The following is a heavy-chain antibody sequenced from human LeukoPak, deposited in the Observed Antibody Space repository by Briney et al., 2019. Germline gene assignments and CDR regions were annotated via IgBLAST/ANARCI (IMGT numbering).Heavy chain of an antibody. J-gene: IGHJ4*02. CDR3: ARVVAYDSTGYYLYYFDY. D-gene: IGHD3-22*01. CDR2: IHYSGDT. CDR1: GGSISSGGYY. V-gene: IGHV4-31*03. Sequence: SQTLSLTCTVSGGSISSGGYYGSWIRQHPGKGLEWIGYIHYSGDTYYSPSLKSRLTISVDTSKNQFSLRLRSVTAADTAVYYCARVVAYDSTGYYLYYFDYWGQGTLVTVAA.